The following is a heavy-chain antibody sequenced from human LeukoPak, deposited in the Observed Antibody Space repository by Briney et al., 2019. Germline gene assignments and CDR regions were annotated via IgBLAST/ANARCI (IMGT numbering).Heavy chain of an antibody. CDR1: GVSLSSHG. CDR2: IWSDGSSE. Sequence: PGGSLRLSCVVSGVSLSSHGIHWVRQAPGKGLEWVAFIWSDGSSEYYAGSVKGRFTVSRDNSKNTVYLQINGLRVEDTAVYHCARDRGNDFLDYWGQGTLVTVSS. D-gene: IGHD1-1*01. V-gene: IGHV3-33*01. J-gene: IGHJ4*02. CDR3: ARDRGNDFLDY.